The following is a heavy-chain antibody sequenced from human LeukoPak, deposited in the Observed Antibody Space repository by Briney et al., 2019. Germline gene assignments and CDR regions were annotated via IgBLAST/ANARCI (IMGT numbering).Heavy chain of an antibody. Sequence: SETLSLTCTVSGGSISYYYWSWIRQPPGKGLEWIGYIYYSGSTNYNSSFKSRVTISIDTSKNQFSLKLSSVTAADTAVYYCARGNGQWLVLDAFDIWGQGTMVTVSS. D-gene: IGHD6-19*01. V-gene: IGHV4-59*01. CDR3: ARGNGQWLVLDAFDI. CDR1: GGSISYYY. CDR2: IYYSGST. J-gene: IGHJ3*02.